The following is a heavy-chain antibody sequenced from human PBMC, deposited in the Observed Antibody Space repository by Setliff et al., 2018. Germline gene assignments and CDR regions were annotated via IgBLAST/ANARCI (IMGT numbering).Heavy chain of an antibody. CDR2: IYYPGKT. V-gene: IGHV4-31*03. J-gene: IGHJ5*02. CDR1: GVSFSSGGYY. D-gene: IGHD3-10*01. Sequence: PSETLSLTCTLSGVSFSSGGYYWSWIRHLPGKGLQWLGHIYYPGKTYYNPSLKSRLEMSVDTSKREFALRLSSVTAADAAVYYCARTSTYVLGSGSYWGRWFDPWSQGTLVTVSS. CDR3: ARTSTYVLGSGSYWGRWFDP.